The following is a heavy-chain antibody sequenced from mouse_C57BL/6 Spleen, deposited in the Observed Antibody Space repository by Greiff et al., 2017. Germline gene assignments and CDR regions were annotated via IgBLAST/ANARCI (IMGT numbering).Heavy chain of an antibody. Sequence: QLQQPGAELVRPGTSVKLSCKASGYTFTSYWMHWVKQRPGQGLEWIGVIDPSDSYTNYNQKFKGKATLTVDTSSSTAYMQLSSLTSEDSAVYYCARRRDDYGDYAMDYWGQGTSVTVSS. CDR2: IDPSDSYT. CDR3: ARRRDDYGDYAMDY. CDR1: GYTFTSYW. J-gene: IGHJ4*01. D-gene: IGHD2-4*01. V-gene: IGHV1-59*01.